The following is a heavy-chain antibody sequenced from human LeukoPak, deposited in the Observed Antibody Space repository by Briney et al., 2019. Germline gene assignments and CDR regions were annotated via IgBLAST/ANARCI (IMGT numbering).Heavy chain of an antibody. D-gene: IGHD3-10*02. J-gene: IGHJ6*04. Sequence: PGGSLRLSCAASGVTFNSYEMNWVRQAPGKGLEWVSYISCSGSTIYYADSVKGRFTISRDNAKNSLYLQMNSLRAEDTAVYYCAELGITMIGGVWGKGTTVTISS. CDR2: ISCSGSTI. CDR1: GVTFNSYE. V-gene: IGHV3-48*03. CDR3: AELGITMIGGV.